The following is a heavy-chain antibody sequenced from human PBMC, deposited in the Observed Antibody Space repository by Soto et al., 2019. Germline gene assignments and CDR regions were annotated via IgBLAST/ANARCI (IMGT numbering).Heavy chain of an antibody. Sequence: PGESLKISCEASGYSFTGFWIGWVRQMPGKGLEWMGIIYPDDSDTTYNPSFQGHVTISVTKSITTVFLQWSSLRASDTAMYYCARQIYDSDTGPNFQYYFDSWGQGTPVTVSS. CDR1: GYSFTGFW. J-gene: IGHJ4*02. CDR3: ARQIYDSDTGPNFQYYFDS. V-gene: IGHV5-51*01. D-gene: IGHD3-22*01. CDR2: IYPDDSDT.